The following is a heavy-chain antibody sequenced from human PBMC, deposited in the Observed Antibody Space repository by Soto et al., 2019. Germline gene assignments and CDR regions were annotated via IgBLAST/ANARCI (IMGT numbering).Heavy chain of an antibody. CDR1: GGSMTSSN. V-gene: IGHV4-59*01. J-gene: IGHJ5*02. D-gene: IGHD2-21*01. CDR2: VYNSGST. Sequence: PSETLCLTCTVSGGSMTSSNWNWPRQPPGKALEWIGYVYNSGSTNYNPSLKSRVTISVDTSKNQFSLKVNSVTAADTAVYYCARRAVVAVTGSLDNWLDPWGQGILVTVSS. CDR3: ARRAVVAVTGSLDNWLDP.